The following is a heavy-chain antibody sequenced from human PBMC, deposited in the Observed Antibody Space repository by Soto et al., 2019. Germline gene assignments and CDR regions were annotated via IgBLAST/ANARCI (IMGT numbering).Heavy chain of an antibody. CDR1: GYTFTSYG. V-gene: IGHV1-18*01. D-gene: IGHD4-17*01. Sequence: QVQLVQSGAEVKKPGASVKVSCKASGYTFTSYGISWVRQAPGQGLEWMGWISAYNGNTNYAQKLQGRVTMTTDTPTSTAYRELRGLRSNDTALYYCRRDLHGDPYYWAQGTLVTVSS. J-gene: IGHJ4*02. CDR2: ISAYNGNT. CDR3: RRDLHGDPYY.